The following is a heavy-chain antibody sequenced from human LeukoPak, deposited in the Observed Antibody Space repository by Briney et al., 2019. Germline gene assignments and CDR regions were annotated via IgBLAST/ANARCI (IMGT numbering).Heavy chain of an antibody. CDR1: GVTFSSYA. V-gene: IGHV1-69*01. CDR2: IIPIFGTA. CDR3: AREGAGHYDILTGYYYFDY. D-gene: IGHD3-9*01. J-gene: IGHJ4*02. Sequence: GSSVKVSCKASGVTFSSYAISWVRQAPGQGLEWMGGIIPIFGTANYAQKFQGRVTITADESTSTAYMELSSLRSEDTAVYYCAREGAGHYDILTGYYYFDYWGQGTLVTVSS.